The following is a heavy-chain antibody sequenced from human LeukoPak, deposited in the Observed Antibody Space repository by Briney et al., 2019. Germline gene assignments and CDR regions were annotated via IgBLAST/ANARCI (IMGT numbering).Heavy chain of an antibody. CDR2: INPSGSST. CDR1: GYTFTSYY. V-gene: IGHV1-46*01. D-gene: IGHD1-26*01. Sequence: ASVKVSCKASGYTFTSYYLHWVRQAPGQGLEWMGIINPSGSSTTYAQRCQGRVTMTTDTSTSADYLELNSLTYDDTAVYYCARDNSVGEIALLFDAWGQGTLVTVSS. J-gene: IGHJ5*02. CDR3: ARDNSVGEIALLFDA.